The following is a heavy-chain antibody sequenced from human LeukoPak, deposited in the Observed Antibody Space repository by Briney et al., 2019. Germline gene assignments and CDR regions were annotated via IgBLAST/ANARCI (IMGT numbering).Heavy chain of an antibody. CDR1: GFTFSSYA. CDR3: ARDGSGWYFGTPFDY. D-gene: IGHD6-19*01. Sequence: GGSLRLSCAASGFTFSSYAMHWVRQAPGKGLEWVAVISYDGSNKHYADSVKGRFTISRDNSKNTLYLQMNSLRAEDTAVYYCARDGSGWYFGTPFDYWGQGTLVTVSS. CDR2: ISYDGSNK. J-gene: IGHJ4*02. V-gene: IGHV3-30-3*01.